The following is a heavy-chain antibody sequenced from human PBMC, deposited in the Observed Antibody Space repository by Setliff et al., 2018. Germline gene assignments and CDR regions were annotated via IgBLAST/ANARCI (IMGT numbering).Heavy chain of an antibody. CDR3: ARVTGFSYMDV. CDR2: LYCSGST. D-gene: IGHD3-3*01. J-gene: IGHJ6*03. V-gene: IGHV4-59*08. Sequence: SETLSLTCTVSVGSISGFYCSWIRQPPGKGLEWIGYLYCSGSTHYNPFLKSRVRTPVETSKNQYSLKLSSVTAADTAVYYCARVTGFSYMDVWGKGTTVTVSS. CDR1: VGSISGFY.